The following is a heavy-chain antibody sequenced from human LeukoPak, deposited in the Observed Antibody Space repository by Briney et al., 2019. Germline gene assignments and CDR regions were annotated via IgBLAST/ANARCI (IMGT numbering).Heavy chain of an antibody. CDR3: ARDSGKHRRGENWFDP. J-gene: IGHJ5*02. CDR1: GGSLSSGGYY. CDR2: IYYSGST. Sequence: SQTLSLTCTVSGGSLSSGGYYWSWIRLHPGKGLEWIGYIYYSGSTYYNPSLKSRVTISVDTSKNQFSLKLSSVTAADTAVYYCARDSGKHRRGENWFDPWGQGTLVTVSS. D-gene: IGHD3-10*01. V-gene: IGHV4-31*03.